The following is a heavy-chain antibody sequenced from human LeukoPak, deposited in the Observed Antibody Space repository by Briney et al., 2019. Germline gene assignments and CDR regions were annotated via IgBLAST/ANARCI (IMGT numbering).Heavy chain of an antibody. Sequence: SETLSLTCTVSGDSISSYYWSWIRQPPGKGLEWIGYIYYSGSTNYNPSLKSRVTMSVDTSKNHFSLKLSSVTAADTAVYYCARENHYDVLTGYSHNWFDPWGQGTLVTVSS. CDR3: ARENHYDVLTGYSHNWFDP. V-gene: IGHV4-59*01. D-gene: IGHD3-9*01. J-gene: IGHJ5*02. CDR2: IYYSGST. CDR1: GDSISSYY.